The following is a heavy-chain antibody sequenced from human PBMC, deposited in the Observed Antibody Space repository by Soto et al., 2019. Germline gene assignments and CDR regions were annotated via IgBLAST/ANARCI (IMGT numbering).Heavy chain of an antibody. CDR3: ATGLKDASNRPSFDS. D-gene: IGHD2-2*01. J-gene: IGHJ4*02. CDR2: ILTLESHK. CDR1: GFDFSDYY. V-gene: IGHV3-11*01. Sequence: GGSLRLSCSGSGFDFSDYYLNWIRHTPGKGLEWVSSILTLESHKYYAASVLGRFSISRDNARRSVFLQMNNLRVEDTAIYFCATGLKDASNRPSFDSWGPGTAVTVSS.